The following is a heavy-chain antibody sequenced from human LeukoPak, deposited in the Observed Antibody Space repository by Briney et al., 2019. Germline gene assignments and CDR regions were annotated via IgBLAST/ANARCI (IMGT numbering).Heavy chain of an antibody. J-gene: IGHJ4*02. CDR3: ARVVNGYVDY. CDR1: GFTFSNTN. Sequence: PGGSLRLSCAASGFTFSNTNMNWVRQAPGKGLKWVSFISASSNYIYYADSVKGRFTISRDNAQNSLYLQMNRLRAEDTAVYFFARVVNGYVDYWGQGTLVTVSS. V-gene: IGHV3-21*06. D-gene: IGHD2-8*01. CDR2: ISASSNYI.